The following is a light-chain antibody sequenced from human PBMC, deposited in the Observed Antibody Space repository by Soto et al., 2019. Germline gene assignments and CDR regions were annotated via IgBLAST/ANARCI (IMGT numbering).Light chain of an antibody. J-gene: IGKJ1*01. CDR1: QSVSSY. CDR3: QQRSSWPRT. Sequence: EIVLTQSPATLSLSPGERATLSCSASQSVSSYLAWYQQKPGQAPRLLIYGASNRATGIPARFSGSGSWTDVTLTISSLEPEDFAVDYCQQRSSWPRTFGQGTKVQI. CDR2: GAS. V-gene: IGKV3-11*01.